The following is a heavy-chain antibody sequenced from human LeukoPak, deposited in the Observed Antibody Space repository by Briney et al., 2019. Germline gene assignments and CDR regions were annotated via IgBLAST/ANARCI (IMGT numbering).Heavy chain of an antibody. CDR3: AREGIVGATTV. J-gene: IGHJ4*02. Sequence: SSETLSLTCTVSGGSISSYYWSWIRQPPGQGLEWIGYIYYSGSTNYNPSLKSRVTISVDTSKNQFSLKLSSVTAADTAVYYCAREGIVGATTVWGQGTLVTVSS. V-gene: IGHV4-59*01. CDR2: IYYSGST. CDR1: GGSISSYY. D-gene: IGHD1-26*01.